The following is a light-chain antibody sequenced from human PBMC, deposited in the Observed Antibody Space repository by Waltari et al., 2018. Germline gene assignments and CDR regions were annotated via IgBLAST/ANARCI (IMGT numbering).Light chain of an antibody. V-gene: IGKV1-5*03. CDR1: QPIETW. CDR2: TAS. Sequence: DIQMTQSPPTLSASVGDRVTITCRASQPIETWLAWCQQKPGRAPKLLIYTASNVQSGVSPRFRGRGSGAEFTLTISSLQPDDFATYYCQQYASHPETFGQGTKVEV. CDR3: QQYASHPET. J-gene: IGKJ1*01.